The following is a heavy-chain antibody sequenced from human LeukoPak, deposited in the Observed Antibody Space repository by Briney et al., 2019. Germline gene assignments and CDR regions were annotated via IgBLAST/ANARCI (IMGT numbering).Heavy chain of an antibody. V-gene: IGHV4-59*01. CDR3: ARGDYYYDSSGYHDY. Sequence: PSETLSLTCTVSGSSISSYYWSWIRQPPGKGLEWIGYIYYSGSTNYNPSLKSRVTISVDTSKNQFSLKLSSVTAADTAVYYCARGDYYYDSSGYHDYWGQGTLVTVS. D-gene: IGHD3-22*01. CDR1: GSSISSYY. J-gene: IGHJ4*02. CDR2: IYYSGST.